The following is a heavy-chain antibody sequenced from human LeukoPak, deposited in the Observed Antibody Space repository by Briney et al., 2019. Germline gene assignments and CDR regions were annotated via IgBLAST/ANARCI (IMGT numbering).Heavy chain of an antibody. V-gene: IGHV1-69*06. Sequence: SVKVSCKASGGTFTHYVISWVRQAPGQGLEWMGGIAPISGTPMYAQRFQGRVTITADTSTYTAYLEMSSLTSEDTAVYYCAREGEYYSESGNLVDASDVWGQGTMVTVSA. D-gene: IGHD3-10*01. CDR2: IAPISGTP. CDR1: GGTFTHYV. J-gene: IGHJ3*01. CDR3: AREGEYYSESGNLVDASDV.